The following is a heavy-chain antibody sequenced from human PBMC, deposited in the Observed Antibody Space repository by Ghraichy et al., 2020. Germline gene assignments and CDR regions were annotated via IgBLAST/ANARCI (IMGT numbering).Heavy chain of an antibody. V-gene: IGHV3-23*01. CDR2: MSGGASST. J-gene: IGHJ6*02. Sequence: GGSLRLSCAASGFIFSSYAFSWVRQAPGRGLEWVSSMSGGASSTYYADSVKGRFTISRDNFKETLFLQMSSLRAEDTAVYYCASHQRGGYGDFDLYYYYGMDVWGQGTTVTVSS. CDR3: ASHQRGGYGDFDLYYYYGMDV. D-gene: IGHD4-17*01. CDR1: GFIFSSYA.